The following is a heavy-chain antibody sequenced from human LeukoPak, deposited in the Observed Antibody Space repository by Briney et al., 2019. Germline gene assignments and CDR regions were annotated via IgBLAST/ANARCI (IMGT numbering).Heavy chain of an antibody. CDR1: GGSISSYY. J-gene: IGHJ6*03. D-gene: IGHD2-2*01. V-gene: IGHV4-4*07. CDR2: IYTSGST. Sequence: SETLSLTCTVSGGSISSYYWSWIRQPAGKGLELIGRIYTSGSTNYNPSLKSRVTMSVDTSKNQFSLELSSVTAADTAVYYCAGQQDIVVVPASYYYMDVWGKGTTVTVSS. CDR3: AGQQDIVVVPASYYYMDV.